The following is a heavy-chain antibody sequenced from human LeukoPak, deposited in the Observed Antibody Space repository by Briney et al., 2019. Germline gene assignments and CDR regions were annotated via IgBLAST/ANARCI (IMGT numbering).Heavy chain of an antibody. J-gene: IGHJ4*02. Sequence: SETLSLTCTVSGGSISSSSHYWGWIRQPPGKGLEWIGSIYYSGSTYYNPSLKSRVTISVDTSKNQFSLKLSSVTAADTAVYYCAGLKHKDYFDYWGQGTLVTVSS. CDR2: IYYSGST. V-gene: IGHV4-39*01. CDR1: GGSISSSSHY. CDR3: AGLKHKDYFDY.